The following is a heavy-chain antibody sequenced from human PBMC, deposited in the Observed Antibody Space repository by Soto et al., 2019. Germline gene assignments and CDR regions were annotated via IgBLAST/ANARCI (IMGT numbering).Heavy chain of an antibody. V-gene: IGHV3-23*01. CDR1: GFTFTNYP. CDR3: AKRPLKFEGSYFDS. CDR2: ISGSGGST. D-gene: IGHD3-10*01. Sequence: EVQVLDSGGGLVQPGGSLRLSCAASGFTFTNYPMAWVRQAPAKGLEWVSTISGSGGSTFYADSVKGRFTISRDNSKNTVYLQMNSLRVEDTAVYYCAKRPLKFEGSYFDSWRQGTLVTVSS. J-gene: IGHJ4*02.